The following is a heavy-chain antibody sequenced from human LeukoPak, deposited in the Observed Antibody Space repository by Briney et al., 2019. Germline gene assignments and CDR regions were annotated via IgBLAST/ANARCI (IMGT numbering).Heavy chain of an antibody. CDR1: GFTFSSYG. Sequence: PGGSLRLSCAASGFTFSSYGMHWVRQAPGKGLEWVSSISSSSSYIYYADSVKGRFTISRDNAKNSLYLQMNSLRAEDTAVYYCARDLTTLWFDPWGQGTLVTVSS. V-gene: IGHV3-21*01. D-gene: IGHD3-3*01. CDR2: ISSSSSYI. CDR3: ARDLTTLWFDP. J-gene: IGHJ5*02.